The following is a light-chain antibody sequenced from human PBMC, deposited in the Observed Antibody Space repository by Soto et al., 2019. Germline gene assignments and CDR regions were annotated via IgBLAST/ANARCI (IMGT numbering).Light chain of an antibody. CDR1: SRDVGGYNF. J-gene: IGLJ3*02. Sequence: QSVLTQPASVSGSPGQSITISCSGTSRDVGGYNFVSWFQQHPGKAPKLLIYEVRNRPSGVSDRFSASKSGNTASLTISGLQAEDEADYYCSSSAGSNTGVFGGGTKVTVL. V-gene: IGLV2-14*01. CDR3: SSSAGSNTGV. CDR2: EVR.